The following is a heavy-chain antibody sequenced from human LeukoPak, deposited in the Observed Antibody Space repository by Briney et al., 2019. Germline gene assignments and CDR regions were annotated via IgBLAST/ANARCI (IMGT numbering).Heavy chain of an antibody. CDR1: GFTFSRYW. J-gene: IGHJ4*02. CDR3: ARDSYGSSGYSYGGGFDY. Sequence: GGSLRLSCAASGFTFSRYWIHWVRQAPGKGLVWVSRIYSDATYYADSVKGRFTISRDNAKNTLYLQMNSLRAEDTAVYYCARDSYGSSGYSYGGGFDYWGQGTLVTVSS. D-gene: IGHD3-22*01. V-gene: IGHV3-74*01. CDR2: IYSDAT.